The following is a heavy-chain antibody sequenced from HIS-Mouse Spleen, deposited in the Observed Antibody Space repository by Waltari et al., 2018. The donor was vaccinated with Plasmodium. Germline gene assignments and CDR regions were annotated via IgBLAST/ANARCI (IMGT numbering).Heavy chain of an antibody. CDR2: ISGSGGST. CDR3: AKSTRAYGSGSYYY. V-gene: IGHV3-23*01. J-gene: IGHJ4*02. Sequence: EVQLLESGGGLVQPGGSLRLSCAASGFTFSSYAMSGVRQAPGKGLEWVSAISGSGGSTYYADSVKGRFTISRDNSKNTLYLQMNSLRAEDTAVYYCAKSTRAYGSGSYYYWGQGTLVTVSS. CDR1: GFTFSSYA. D-gene: IGHD3-10*01.